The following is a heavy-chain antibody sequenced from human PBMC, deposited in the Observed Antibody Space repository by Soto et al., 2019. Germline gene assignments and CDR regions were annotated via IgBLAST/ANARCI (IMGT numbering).Heavy chain of an antibody. V-gene: IGHV3-66*01. D-gene: IGHD3-22*01. CDR2: LYSGGTT. CDR3: ARNGDSSDYRGWFGP. J-gene: IGHJ5*02. Sequence: EVQLVESGGGLVQPGGSLRLSCAASGFTVSSNYMSWVRQAPGKGLEWVSVLYSGGTTYYADSVKGRFTISRDNSKNTLYHQMNSLRTEATAVYYCARNGDSSDYRGWFGPWGQGTLVTVSS. CDR1: GFTVSSNY.